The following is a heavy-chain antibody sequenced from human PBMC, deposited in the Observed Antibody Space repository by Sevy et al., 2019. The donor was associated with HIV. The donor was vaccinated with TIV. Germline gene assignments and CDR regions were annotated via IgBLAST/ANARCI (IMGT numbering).Heavy chain of an antibody. CDR2: ISDDGNNK. D-gene: IGHD3-22*01. CDR3: ASHSYDTTGYYYPLDY. Sequence: GGSLRLSCTASGFTFSTYAMYWVRQAPGKGLEWEAVISDDGNNKDYADSVKGRFTVSRDNSKNTLYLQMYSLRAEDTAVYYCASHSYDTTGYYYPLDYWGQGTLVTVSS. CDR1: GFTFSTYA. J-gene: IGHJ4*02. V-gene: IGHV3-30*04.